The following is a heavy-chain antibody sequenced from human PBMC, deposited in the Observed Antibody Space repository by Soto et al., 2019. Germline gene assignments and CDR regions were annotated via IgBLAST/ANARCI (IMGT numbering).Heavy chain of an antibody. CDR1: GGSISSSSYY. D-gene: IGHD3-3*01. Sequence: SETLSLTCTVSGGSISSSSYYWGWIRQPPGKGLEWIGSIYYSGSTYYNPSLKSRVTISVDTSKNQFSLKLSSVTAADTAVYSCARPYRSERFLWFDTWGQGTLVAVSS. CDR3: ARPYRSERFLWFDT. CDR2: IYYSGST. V-gene: IGHV4-39*01. J-gene: IGHJ5*02.